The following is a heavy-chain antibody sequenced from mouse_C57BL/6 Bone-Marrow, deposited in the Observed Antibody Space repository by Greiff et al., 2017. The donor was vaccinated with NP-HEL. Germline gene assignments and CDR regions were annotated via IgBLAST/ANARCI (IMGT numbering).Heavy chain of an antibody. J-gene: IGHJ1*03. CDR2: INSDGGST. CDR1: EYEFPSHD. CDR3: ARLGGYPYWYFDV. Sequence: DVMLVESGGGLVQPGESLKLSCESNEYEFPSHDMSWVRKTPETRLELVAAINSDGGSTYYPDTMERRFIISRDNTKKTLYLQMSSLRSEDTALDYCARLGGYPYWYFDVWGTGTTVTVSS. V-gene: IGHV5-2*01. D-gene: IGHD2-2*01.